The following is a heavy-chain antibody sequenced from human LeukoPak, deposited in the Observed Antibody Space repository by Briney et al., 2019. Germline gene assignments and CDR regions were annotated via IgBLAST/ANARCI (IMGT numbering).Heavy chain of an antibody. CDR2: INPTSTSI. J-gene: IGHJ4*02. CDR1: RLTFSDYS. CDR3: LRLRRNSDRSDYYYFYDY. Sequence: GGSLRLSCAASRLTFSDYSINWVRQAPGKGLEWVSSINPTSTSIYYADAVKGRFTISRDNARSSLYLQMNSLRAEDRAVYYCLRLRRNSDRSDYYYFYDYWGQGILVTVSS. V-gene: IGHV3-21*01. D-gene: IGHD3-22*01.